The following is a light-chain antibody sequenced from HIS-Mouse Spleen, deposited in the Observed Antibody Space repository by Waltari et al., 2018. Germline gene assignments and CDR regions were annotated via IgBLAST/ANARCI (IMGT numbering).Light chain of an antibody. CDR2: EGS. J-gene: IGLJ3*02. CDR1: SSDVGRYNL. CDR3: CSYAGSSTWV. Sequence: QSALTQPAPVAGSPGQSITIPCTGTSSDVGRYNLASWYQQHPGKSPKLMIYEGSKRPSGVSNRFSGSKSGNTASLTISGLQAEDEADYYCCSYAGSSTWVFGGGTKLTVL. V-gene: IGLV2-23*01.